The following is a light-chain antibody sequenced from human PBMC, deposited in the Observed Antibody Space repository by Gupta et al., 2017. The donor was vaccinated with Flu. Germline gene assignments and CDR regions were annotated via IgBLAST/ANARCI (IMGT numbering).Light chain of an antibody. CDR1: SSDIGGYNY. CDR2: EVS. J-gene: IGLJ3*02. V-gene: IGLV2-14*03. Sequence: QSALTQPASASGSPGQPITISCTGTSSDIGGYNYVSWYQQYPGKVPKLIIYEVSNRPSRVSDRFSGSKSGNTTSLTISGLQADDEADYYCSSYRDTNTPNWVFGGGTKVTVL. CDR3: SSYRDTNTPNWV.